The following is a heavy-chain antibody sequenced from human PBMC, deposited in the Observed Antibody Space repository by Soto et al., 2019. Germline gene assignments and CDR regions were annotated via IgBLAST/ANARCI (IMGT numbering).Heavy chain of an antibody. J-gene: IGHJ6*02. CDR3: PEDQLSQGVGWIVGTIPNYVMDV. CDR2: IVVGSGNT. V-gene: IGHV1-58*02. D-gene: IGHD5-12*01. CDR1: GFTFTSSA. Sequence: SVKVSCKASGFTFTSSAMQWVRQARGQRLEWIGWIVVGSGNTNYAQKFQERVTITRDMSTSTAYMELSSLRSEDTAVYYSPEDQLSQGVGWIVGTIPNYVMDVWD.